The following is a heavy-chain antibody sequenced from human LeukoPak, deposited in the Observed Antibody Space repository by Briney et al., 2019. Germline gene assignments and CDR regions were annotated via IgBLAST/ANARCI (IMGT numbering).Heavy chain of an antibody. Sequence: PGRSLRLSCAASGFTFSSYAMSWVRQAPGKGLQWLSGISASGDVTFHADRVKGRFAISRDNSKNTLYLQMTGLRAGDTAEYYCAKSLFTSATGTGRAFHIWGQGTMVTVSS. V-gene: IGHV3-23*01. CDR3: AKSLFTSATGTGRAFHI. CDR1: GFTFSSYA. CDR2: ISASGDVT. J-gene: IGHJ3*02. D-gene: IGHD1-1*01.